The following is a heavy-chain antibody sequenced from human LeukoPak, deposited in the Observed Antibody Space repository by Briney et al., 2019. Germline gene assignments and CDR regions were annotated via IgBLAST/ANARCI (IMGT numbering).Heavy chain of an antibody. J-gene: IGHJ4*02. CDR1: GYTFTRYW. Sequence: GESLKISCKGSGYTFTRYWIGWVRQMPGKGLELKGIIYPGDSETKYRPSLQGQVTISVDKSISTAYLQWSSLKASDTAIYFCARIEGSTFDYWGQGTLVTVSS. V-gene: IGHV5-51*01. CDR3: ARIEGSTFDY. CDR2: IYPGDSET.